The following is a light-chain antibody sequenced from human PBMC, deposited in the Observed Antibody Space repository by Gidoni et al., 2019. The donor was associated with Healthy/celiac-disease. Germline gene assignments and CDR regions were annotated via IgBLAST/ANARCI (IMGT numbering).Light chain of an antibody. CDR3: QQYGSSPPGLT. CDR1: QSVSSSY. J-gene: IGKJ4*01. CDR2: GAS. Sequence: ELVLTQSPGTLSLSPGERATLSCRASQSVSSSYLAWYQQKPGQAPRLLIYGASSRATDIPDRFSGSGSGTDFTLTISRLEPEDFAVYYCQQYGSSPPGLTFGGGTKVEIK. V-gene: IGKV3-20*01.